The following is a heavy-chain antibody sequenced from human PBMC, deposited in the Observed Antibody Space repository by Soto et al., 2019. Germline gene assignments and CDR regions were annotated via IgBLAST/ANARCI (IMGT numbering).Heavy chain of an antibody. V-gene: IGHV1-2*02. CDR1: GYTFAAYY. CDR3: ARDPDYGDYWGYFFDS. J-gene: IGHJ4*02. D-gene: IGHD4-17*01. CDR2: INPTSGGT. Sequence: ASVKVSCKTSGYTFAAYYIHWIRQAPGQGLEWMGWINPTSGGTVYAQNFQDRVTMTRDTSISTAYMELRRLNSDDTAVYYCARDPDYGDYWGYFFDSWGQVTPVTVS.